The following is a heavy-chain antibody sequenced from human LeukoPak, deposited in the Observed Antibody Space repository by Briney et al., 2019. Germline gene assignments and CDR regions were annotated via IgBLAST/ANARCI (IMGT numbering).Heavy chain of an antibody. Sequence: GGSLRLSCAAPGFTFSDYYMSWIRQAPGKGLEWVSYISSSGSTIYYADSVKGRFTISRDNAKNSLYLQMNSLRAEDTAVYYCAREFSNGDLDYWGQGTLVTVSS. CDR1: GFTFSDYY. V-gene: IGHV3-11*01. CDR2: ISSSGSTI. J-gene: IGHJ4*02. D-gene: IGHD4-17*01. CDR3: AREFSNGDLDY.